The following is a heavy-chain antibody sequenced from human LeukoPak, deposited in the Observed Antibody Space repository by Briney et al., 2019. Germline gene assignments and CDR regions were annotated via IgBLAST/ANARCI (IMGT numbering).Heavy chain of an antibody. CDR1: GFTFSSYV. D-gene: IGHD6-13*01. CDR2: ISGTTI. V-gene: IGHV3-48*02. J-gene: IGHJ5*02. CDR3: ARRIAAAAWDP. Sequence: GGSLRLSCAASGFTFSSYVMNWVRQTPGKGLEWISYISGTTIYYADSVKGRFTISRDNAKNSLYLQMNSLRDEDTAVYYCARRIAAAAWDPWGQGTLVTVSS.